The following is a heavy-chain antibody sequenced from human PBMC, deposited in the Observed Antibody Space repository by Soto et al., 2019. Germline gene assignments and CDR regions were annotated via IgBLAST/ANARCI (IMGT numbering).Heavy chain of an antibody. CDR1: GGSIRSGDNY. CDR3: ASVRGGYYYAMDV. D-gene: IGHD3-10*02. V-gene: IGHV4-61*05. CDR2: IYHSGST. Sequence: PSETLSLTCTVSGGSIRSGDNYWSWIRQPPGKGLEWIGEIYHSGSTNYNPSLKSRVTISVDKSKNQFSLKLSSVTAADTAVYYCASVRGGYYYAMDVWGQGTTVTVSS. J-gene: IGHJ6*02.